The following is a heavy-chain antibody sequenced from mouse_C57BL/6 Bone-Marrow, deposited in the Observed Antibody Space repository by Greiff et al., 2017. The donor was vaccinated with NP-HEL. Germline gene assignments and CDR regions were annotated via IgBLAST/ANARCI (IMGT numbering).Heavy chain of an antibody. Sequence: DVKLQESGPGLVKPSQSLSLTCSVTGYSITSGYYWNWIRQFPGNKLEWMGYISYDGSNNYNPSLKNRISITRDTSKNQFFLKLNSVTTEDTATYYCARVDLLWRMDYWGQGTSVTVSS. V-gene: IGHV3-6*01. CDR1: GYSITSGYY. J-gene: IGHJ4*01. CDR2: ISYDGSN. D-gene: IGHD2-1*01. CDR3: ARVDLLWRMDY.